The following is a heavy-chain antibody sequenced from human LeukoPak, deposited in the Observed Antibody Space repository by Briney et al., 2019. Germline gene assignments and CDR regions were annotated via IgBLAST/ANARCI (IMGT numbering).Heavy chain of an antibody. J-gene: IGHJ5*02. CDR3: ARARRVGPIGGWFDP. D-gene: IGHD3-16*01. CDR2: INPSGGST. Sequence: ASVKVSCKASGYTFTSYYMHWVRQAPGQGLEWMGIINPSGGSTSYAQKFQGRVTMTRGTSTSTVYMELSSLRSDDTAVYYCARARRVGPIGGWFDPWGQGTLVTVSS. CDR1: GYTFTSYY. V-gene: IGHV1-46*01.